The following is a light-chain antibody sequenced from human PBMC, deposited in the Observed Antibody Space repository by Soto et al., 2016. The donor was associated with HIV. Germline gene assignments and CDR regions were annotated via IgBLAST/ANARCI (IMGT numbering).Light chain of an antibody. Sequence: DIRVTQSPSTLSASVGDRVTITCRASQSIGSWLAWYQQKSGKAPKLLIYKASTLESGVPSRFSGSGSGTEFTLTISSLQPDDLATYYCQQYNSMFWSFGQGTKVEIK. J-gene: IGKJ1*01. CDR3: QQYNSMFWS. CDR2: KAS. CDR1: QSIGSW. V-gene: IGKV1-5*03.